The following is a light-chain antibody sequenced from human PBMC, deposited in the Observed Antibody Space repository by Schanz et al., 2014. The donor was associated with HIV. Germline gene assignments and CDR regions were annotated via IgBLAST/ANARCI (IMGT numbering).Light chain of an antibody. CDR2: KAS. V-gene: IGKV1-5*03. CDR1: QSISSW. CDR3: HQYDSSSWT. Sequence: DIQMTQSPSSLSASVGDRVTITCRASQSISSWLAWYQQKPGKAPKLLIYKASSLQSGVPSRFSGSGSGTEFTLTISSLRPDDFGTYFCHQYDSSSWTFGQGTKVEIK. J-gene: IGKJ1*01.